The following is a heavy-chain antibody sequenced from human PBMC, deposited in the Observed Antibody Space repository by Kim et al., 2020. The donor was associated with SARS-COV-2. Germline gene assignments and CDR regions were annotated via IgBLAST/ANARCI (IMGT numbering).Heavy chain of an antibody. J-gene: IGHJ3*02. CDR2: ISSKANSYAT. V-gene: IGHV3-73*01. CDR3: TRVPGPTLAFWVAYDI. D-gene: IGHD3-3*02. CDR1: GFSFSDSA. Sequence: GGSLRLSCAASGFSFSDSALHWVRQASGKGLEWVVRISSKANSYATTYAASVKGRFTISRDDSKNAAYLQMNSLKTEDTAVYYCTRVPGPTLAFWVAYDIWGQGTMVTFSS.